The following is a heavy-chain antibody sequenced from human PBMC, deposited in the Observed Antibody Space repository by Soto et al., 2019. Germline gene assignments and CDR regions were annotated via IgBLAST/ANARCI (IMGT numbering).Heavy chain of an antibody. CDR3: ARDPPSGYSSSHSAFDI. CDR2: IIPIFGTA. D-gene: IGHD6-13*01. CDR1: GGTFSSYA. V-gene: IGHV1-69*01. Sequence: QVQLVQSGAEVKKPGSSVKVSCKASGGTFSSYAISWARQAPGQGLEWMGGIIPIFGTANYAQKFQGRVTITADESTSTAYMELSSLRSEDTAVYYCARDPPSGYSSSHSAFDIWGQGTMVTVSS. J-gene: IGHJ3*02.